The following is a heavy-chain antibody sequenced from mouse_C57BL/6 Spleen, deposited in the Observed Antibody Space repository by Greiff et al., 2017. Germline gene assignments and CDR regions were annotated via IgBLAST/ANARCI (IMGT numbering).Heavy chain of an antibody. J-gene: IGHJ2*01. CDR3: AREAYGNYYFDY. CDR1: GFTFSDYY. Sequence: EVQRVESEGGLVQPGSSMKLSCTASGFTFSDYYMAWVRQVPEKGLEWVANINYDGSSTYYLDSLKSRFIISRDNAKNILYLQMSSLKSEDTATYYCAREAYGNYYFDYWGQGTTLTVSS. V-gene: IGHV5-16*01. CDR2: INYDGSST. D-gene: IGHD2-1*01.